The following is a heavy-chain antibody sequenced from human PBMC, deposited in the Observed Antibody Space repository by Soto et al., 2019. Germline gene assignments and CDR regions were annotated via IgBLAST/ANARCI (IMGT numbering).Heavy chain of an antibody. V-gene: IGHV1-8*01. Sequence: ASVKVSCKASGYTFTSYDINWVRQATGQGLEWMGWMNPNSGNTGYAQKFQGRVTMTRNTSISTAYMELSSLRSEDTAVYYCARDGYCTNGVCQTSWFDPLGQGTLVTVSS. CDR3: ARDGYCTNGVCQTSWFDP. CDR1: GYTFTSYD. D-gene: IGHD2-8*01. CDR2: MNPNSGNT. J-gene: IGHJ5*02.